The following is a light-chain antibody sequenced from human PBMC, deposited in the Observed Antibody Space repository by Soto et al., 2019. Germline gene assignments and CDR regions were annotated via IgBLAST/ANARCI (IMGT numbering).Light chain of an antibody. CDR2: WAS. CDR1: QTILNTPNNKTY. Sequence: DIVMTQSPASLAVSLGERATINCKSSQTILNTPNNKTYLAWYQHKARQAPKLLFYWASTRESGVPDRFSGSASGTEFSLTIRSLQAEDVAIYYCQQFYNTPLTFGGGTKVEIK. CDR3: QQFYNTPLT. V-gene: IGKV4-1*01. J-gene: IGKJ4*01.